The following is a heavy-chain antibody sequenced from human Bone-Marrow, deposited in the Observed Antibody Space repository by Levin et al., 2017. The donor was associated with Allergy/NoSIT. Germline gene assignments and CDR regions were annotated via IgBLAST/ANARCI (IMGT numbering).Heavy chain of an antibody. V-gene: IGHV4-38-2*02. CDR1: GYSISGSAYY. J-gene: IGHJ6*03. CDR2: INHSGST. CDR3: AREYYLDV. Sequence: SETLSLTCTVSGYSISGSAYYWGWIRQPPGKGLEWIGSINHSGSTYYNPSLKSRVTISVDTSKSQFSLKLSSVTAADTAVYYCAREYYLDVWGKGTTVTVSS.